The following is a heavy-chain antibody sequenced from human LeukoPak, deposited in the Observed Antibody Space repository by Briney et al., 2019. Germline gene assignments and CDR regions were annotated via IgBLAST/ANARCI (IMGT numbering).Heavy chain of an antibody. CDR2: ITSSSTI. CDR3: ARDRGSGWYDY. D-gene: IGHD6-19*01. CDR1: GLTFSSYS. Sequence: PGGSLRLSCAASGLTFSSYSMNWVRQAPGKGLEWVSSITSSSTIYYAESVKGRFTISRDSAKNSLYLQMNSLRDEDTAVYYCARDRGSGWYDYWGQGTLVTVSS. V-gene: IGHV3-69-1*01. J-gene: IGHJ4*02.